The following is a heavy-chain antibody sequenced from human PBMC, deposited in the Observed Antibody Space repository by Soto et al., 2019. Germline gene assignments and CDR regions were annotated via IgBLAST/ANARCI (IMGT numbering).Heavy chain of an antibody. CDR1: GYTFTGYY. V-gene: IGHV1-69*13. Sequence: SVKVSCKASGYTFTGYYMHWVRQAPGQALEWMGGIIPIFGTANYAQKFQGIVTITADESTSTAYMELSSLRSEDTAVYYCARGSSSIWIYYYYYGMDVWGQGTTVTVSS. J-gene: IGHJ6*02. D-gene: IGHD6-6*01. CDR3: ARGSSSIWIYYYYYGMDV. CDR2: IIPIFGTA.